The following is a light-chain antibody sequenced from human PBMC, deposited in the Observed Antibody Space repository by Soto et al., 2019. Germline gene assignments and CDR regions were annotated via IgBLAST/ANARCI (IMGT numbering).Light chain of an antibody. J-gene: IGLJ1*01. Sequence: SALTQPASVSGSPGQSITISCAGTSNDVGGYNYVSWYQQHPGKAPKLLIYEVSHRPSGVSHRFSGSKSGDTASLTIAGLQAEDEADYYCAAWDDSLSGYVFGTGTKLTVL. V-gene: IGLV2-14*01. CDR3: AAWDDSLSGYV. CDR2: EVS. CDR1: SNDVGGYNY.